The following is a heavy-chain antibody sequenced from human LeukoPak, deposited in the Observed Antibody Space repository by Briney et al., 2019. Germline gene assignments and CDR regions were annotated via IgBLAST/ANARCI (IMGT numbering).Heavy chain of an antibody. D-gene: IGHD1-26*01. CDR1: GASITSYY. J-gene: IGHJ2*01. Sequence: SETLSLTCTVSGASITSYYWTWIRQPPGKGLEWIGYIYSSAHTDVNPSLKSRVTISVDASKSQVSLKQFSVTASGTALYYCARSPFVAGVGPTSWYFDLWGRGTLVTVSS. V-gene: IGHV4-4*09. CDR3: ARSPFVAGVGPTSWYFDL. CDR2: IYSSAHT.